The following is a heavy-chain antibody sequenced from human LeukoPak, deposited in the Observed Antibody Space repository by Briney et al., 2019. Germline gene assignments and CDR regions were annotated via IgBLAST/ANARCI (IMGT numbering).Heavy chain of an antibody. CDR2: IYHSGST. CDR1: GGSISSGGYS. J-gene: IGHJ5*02. Sequence: SETLSLTCAVSGGSISSGGYSWSWIRQPPGKGLEWIGYIYHSGSTYYNPSLKSRVTISVDRSKNQFSLKLSSVTAADTAVYYCARGETGTTYNNWSDPWGQGTLVTVSS. V-gene: IGHV4-30-2*01. D-gene: IGHD1-1*01. CDR3: ARGETGTTYNNWSDP.